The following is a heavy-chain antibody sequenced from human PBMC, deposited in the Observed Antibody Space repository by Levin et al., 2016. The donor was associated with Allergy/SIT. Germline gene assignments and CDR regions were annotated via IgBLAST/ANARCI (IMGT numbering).Heavy chain of an antibody. CDR3: ARLARTWSDYYGPPYSYYYYVDV. V-gene: IGHV3-7*03. CDR2: IKQDGSEK. D-gene: IGHD3-3*01. CDR1: GFTFESYW. J-gene: IGHJ6*03. Sequence: GGSLRLSCAVSGFTFESYWMTWVRQAPGKGPEWVANIKQDGSEKYYVDSVKGRFTFSRDNAKKSLYLQMNSLRAEDTAVYYCARLARTWSDYYGPPYSYYYYVDVWGKGTTVTVSS.